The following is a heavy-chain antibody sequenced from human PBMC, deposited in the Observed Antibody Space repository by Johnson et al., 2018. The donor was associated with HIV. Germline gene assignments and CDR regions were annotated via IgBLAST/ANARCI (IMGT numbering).Heavy chain of an antibody. Sequence: QVQLVESGGGVVQPGGSLRLSCAASGFTFSSYAMHWVRQAPGKGLEWVAVISYDGSNKYYADSVKGRFTISRDNAKNSLYLQMNSLRAEDTALYYCSLGVVIGAFDIWGQGKMVTVSS. CDR3: SLGVVIGAFDI. D-gene: IGHD3-3*01. J-gene: IGHJ3*02. V-gene: IGHV3-30*04. CDR2: ISYDGSNK. CDR1: GFTFSSYA.